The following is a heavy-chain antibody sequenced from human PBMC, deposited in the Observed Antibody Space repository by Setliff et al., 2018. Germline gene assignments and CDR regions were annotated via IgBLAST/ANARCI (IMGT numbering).Heavy chain of an antibody. D-gene: IGHD3-16*01. Sequence: GGSLRLSCAASGFSFSSYWMNWVRQAPGKGLEWVGRIKGKTDGLTTDYAAPVKGRFTISRDDSKNTLYLQMNSLKTEDTAVYYCTTDPSPTFGGVIGAAFDIWGQGTMVTVSS. J-gene: IGHJ3*02. CDR1: GFSFSSYW. CDR2: IKGKTDGLTT. CDR3: TTDPSPTFGGVIGAAFDI. V-gene: IGHV3-15*01.